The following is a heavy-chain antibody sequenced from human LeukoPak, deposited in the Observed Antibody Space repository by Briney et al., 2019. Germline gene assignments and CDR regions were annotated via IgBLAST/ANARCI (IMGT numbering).Heavy chain of an antibody. J-gene: IGHJ5*02. V-gene: IGHV1-69*05. CDR1: GGTFSSYA. CDR2: IIPIFGTA. D-gene: IGHD3-10*01. Sequence: ASVKVSCKASGGTFSSYAISWVRQAPGQGLEWMGGIIPIFGTANYAQKFQGRVTITRDTSASTAYMELSSLRLEDTAVYYCVRDVVRGVHAFDPWGQGTLVTVSS. CDR3: VRDVVRGVHAFDP.